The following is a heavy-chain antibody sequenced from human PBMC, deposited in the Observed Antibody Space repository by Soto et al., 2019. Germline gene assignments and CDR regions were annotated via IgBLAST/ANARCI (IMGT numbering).Heavy chain of an antibody. CDR2: ISSSSSYI. J-gene: IGHJ3*02. D-gene: IGHD3-9*01. CDR3: ARDVYYDILTGYFDAFDI. CDR1: GFTFSSYS. V-gene: IGHV3-21*01. Sequence: GGSLRLSCAASGFTFSSYSMNWVRQAPGKGLEWVSSISSSSSYIYYADSVKGRFTISRDNAKNSLYLQMNSLRAEDTAGYYCARDVYYDILTGYFDAFDIWGQGTMVTVSS.